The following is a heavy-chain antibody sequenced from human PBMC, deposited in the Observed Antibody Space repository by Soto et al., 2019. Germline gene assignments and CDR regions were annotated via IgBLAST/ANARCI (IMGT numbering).Heavy chain of an antibody. CDR2: IIPILGIA. CDR1: GGTFSSYT. J-gene: IGHJ4*02. CDR3: ARGPLTTRGYSYGSDY. V-gene: IGHV1-69*02. Sequence: SVKVSCKASGGTFSSYTISWVRQAPGQGLEWMGRIIPILGIANYAQKFQGRVTITADKSTSTAYMELSSLRSEDTAVYYCARGPLTTRGYSYGSDYWGQGTLVTVSS. D-gene: IGHD5-18*01.